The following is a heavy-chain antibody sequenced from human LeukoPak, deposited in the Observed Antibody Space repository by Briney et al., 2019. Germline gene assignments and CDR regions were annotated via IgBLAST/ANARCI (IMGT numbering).Heavy chain of an antibody. D-gene: IGHD2-15*01. CDR2: VSGSGGST. CDR3: AKVYCTGGSCYSPWFDP. CDR1: GFTFSSYA. Sequence: GGSLRLSCAASGFTFSSYAMSWVRQAPGKGLEWVSAVSGSGGSTYYADSVKGRFTISRDNSKNTLYLQMNSLRAEDTAVYYCAKVYCTGGSCYSPWFDPWGQGTLVTVSS. V-gene: IGHV3-23*01. J-gene: IGHJ5*02.